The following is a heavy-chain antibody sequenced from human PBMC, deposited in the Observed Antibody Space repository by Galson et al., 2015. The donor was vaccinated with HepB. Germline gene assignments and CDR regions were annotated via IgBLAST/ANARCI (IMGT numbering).Heavy chain of an antibody. Sequence: SLRLSCAASGFTFSSYAMHWVRQAPGKGLEWVAVISYDGSNKYYADSVKGRFTISRDNSKNTLYLQMNSLRAEDTAVYYCARRPDIVGATGGLDYWGQGTLVTVSS. J-gene: IGHJ4*02. CDR1: GFTFSSYA. V-gene: IGHV3-30-3*01. CDR2: ISYDGSNK. D-gene: IGHD1-26*01. CDR3: ARRPDIVGATGGLDY.